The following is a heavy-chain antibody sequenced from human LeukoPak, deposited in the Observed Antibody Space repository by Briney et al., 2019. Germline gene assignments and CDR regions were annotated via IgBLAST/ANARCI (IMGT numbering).Heavy chain of an antibody. J-gene: IGHJ6*02. Sequence: PGRSLRLSCAASGFTFSSYGMPWVRQAPGKGLEWVAVISYDGSYKDFADSVKGRFTISRDNSKSTLHLQMNSLRAEDTAVYFCAKQGPLYGMDVWGQGTTVTVSS. CDR3: AKQGPLYGMDV. V-gene: IGHV3-30*18. CDR2: ISYDGSYK. CDR1: GFTFSSYG.